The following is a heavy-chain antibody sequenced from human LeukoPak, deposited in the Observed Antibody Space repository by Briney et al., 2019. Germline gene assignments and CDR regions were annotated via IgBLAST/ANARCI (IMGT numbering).Heavy chain of an antibody. D-gene: IGHD3-22*01. CDR3: ARPPSYDSSGYYHDY. CDR2: IYPGDFDT. Sequence: GGSLQISCKGSGSSFTNYWIGWVRPAPGQGLEWMGIIYPGDFDTRYSPSLQGHVTIPADKSISTPYLQWSSLKASDTAMYYCARPPSYDSSGYYHDYWGQGTLVTVSS. CDR1: GSSFTNYW. J-gene: IGHJ4*02. V-gene: IGHV5-51*01.